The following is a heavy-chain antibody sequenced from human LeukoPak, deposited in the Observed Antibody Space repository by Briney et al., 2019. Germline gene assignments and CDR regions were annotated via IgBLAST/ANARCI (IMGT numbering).Heavy chain of an antibody. CDR1: GGSFGGYY. D-gene: IGHD4-17*01. CDR3: AREGDYGLGY. V-gene: IGHV4-34*01. CDR2: INHSGST. Sequence: SETLSLTCAVYGGSFGGYYWSWIRQPPGKGLEWIGEINHSGSTNYNPSLKSRDTISVDTSKNQFSLKLSSVTAADTAVYYCAREGDYGLGYWGQGTLVTVSS. J-gene: IGHJ4*02.